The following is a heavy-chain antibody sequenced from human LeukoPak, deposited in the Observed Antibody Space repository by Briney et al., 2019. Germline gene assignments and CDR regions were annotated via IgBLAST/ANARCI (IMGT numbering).Heavy chain of an antibody. D-gene: IGHD3-10*01. CDR3: ARMEEELLYPQAFDI. CDR1: GCSISSYY. J-gene: IGHJ3*02. V-gene: IGHV4-59*01. Sequence: SSETLSLTCTVSGCSISSYYWSWMRQPPGKGLERFGYIYYSGSTNYNPSHKSRVTISVDTSKNQFSLKLSSVTAADTAVYYCARMEEELLYPQAFDIWVQGRMVTVSS. CDR2: IYYSGST.